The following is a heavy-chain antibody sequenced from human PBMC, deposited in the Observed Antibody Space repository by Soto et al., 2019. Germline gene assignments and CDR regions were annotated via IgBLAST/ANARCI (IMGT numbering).Heavy chain of an antibody. D-gene: IGHD4-17*01. CDR3: ARVNYGNYYYYYGMDV. CDR2: IYYSGST. J-gene: IGHJ6*02. V-gene: IGHV4-59*01. Sequence: QVQLQESGPGLVKPSETLSLTCTVSGGSISNYYWSWIRQPPGKGLEWIGYIYYSGSTNYNPSLKRRVTISXATXKXLFSLKLNSVTAADTAVYYCARVNYGNYYYYYGMDVWGQGTTVTVSS. CDR1: GGSISNYY.